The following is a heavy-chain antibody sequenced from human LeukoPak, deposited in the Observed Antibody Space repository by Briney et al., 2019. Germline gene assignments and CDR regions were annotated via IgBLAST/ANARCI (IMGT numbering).Heavy chain of an antibody. CDR3: TTATGHNYYGSGSYYYYYGMDV. Sequence: GGSLRLSCAASGFTFSNAWMSWVRQAPGKGLEWVGRIKSKTDGGTTDYVAPVKGRFSISRDDSKNTLYLQMNSLKTEDTAVYYCTTATGHNYYGSGSYYYYYGMDVWGQGTTVTVSS. D-gene: IGHD3-10*01. CDR2: IKSKTDGGTT. CDR1: GFTFSNAW. V-gene: IGHV3-15*01. J-gene: IGHJ6*02.